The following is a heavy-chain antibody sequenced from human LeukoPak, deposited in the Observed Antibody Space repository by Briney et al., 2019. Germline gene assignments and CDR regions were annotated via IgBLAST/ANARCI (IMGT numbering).Heavy chain of an antibody. CDR2: ISSSSSYI. Sequence: AGGSLRLSCAAYGFTFSSYSMNWVRQAPGKGLEWVSSISSSSSYIYYADSVKGRFTISRDNAKNSLYLQMNSLRAEDTAVYYCATLIAAAGDYFDYWGQGTLVTVSS. J-gene: IGHJ4*02. V-gene: IGHV3-21*01. CDR1: GFTFSSYS. D-gene: IGHD6-13*01. CDR3: ATLIAAAGDYFDY.